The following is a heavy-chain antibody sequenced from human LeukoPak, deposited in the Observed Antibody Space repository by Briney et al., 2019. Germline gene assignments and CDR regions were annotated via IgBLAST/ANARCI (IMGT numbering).Heavy chain of an antibody. J-gene: IGHJ4*02. Sequence: ASVKVSCKASGYTFTGYYMHWVRQAPGQGLEWMGWINPNSGGTNYAQKFQGRVTMTRDTSISTAYMELSRLRSDDTAVYYCARSSYDFWSGYPCYFDYWGQGTLVTVSS. CDR1: GYTFTGYY. CDR2: INPNSGGT. D-gene: IGHD3-3*01. CDR3: ARSSYDFWSGYPCYFDY. V-gene: IGHV1-2*02.